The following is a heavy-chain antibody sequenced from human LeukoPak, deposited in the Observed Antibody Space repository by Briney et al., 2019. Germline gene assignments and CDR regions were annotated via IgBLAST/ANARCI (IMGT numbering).Heavy chain of an antibody. CDR2: IYSSGST. CDR3: ARDGYYDSSGYYILRDDAFDI. Sequence: ASETLSLTCSVSGASISSGSNYWGWIRQPPGKTLEWIGSIYSSGSTYYNSSLKSRVIIIIDTPKNHFSLTLSSVTAADTAVYYCARDGYYDSSGYYILRDDAFDIWGQGTMVTVSS. D-gene: IGHD3-22*01. J-gene: IGHJ3*02. V-gene: IGHV4-39*07. CDR1: GASISSGSNY.